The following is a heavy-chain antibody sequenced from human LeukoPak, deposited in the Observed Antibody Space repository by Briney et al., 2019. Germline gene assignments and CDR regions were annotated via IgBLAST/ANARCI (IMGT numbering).Heavy chain of an antibody. J-gene: IGHJ6*03. Sequence: SETLSLTCTVSGGSISSYYWSWIRQPAGKGLEWIGRIYTSGSTNYNPSLKSRVTMSVDTSKNQFSLKLSSVTAADTAVYYCARDGYSGYDFYYYYYMDVWGKGTTVTISS. CDR1: GGSISSYY. D-gene: IGHD5-12*01. CDR3: ARDGYSGYDFYYYYYMDV. V-gene: IGHV4-4*07. CDR2: IYTSGST.